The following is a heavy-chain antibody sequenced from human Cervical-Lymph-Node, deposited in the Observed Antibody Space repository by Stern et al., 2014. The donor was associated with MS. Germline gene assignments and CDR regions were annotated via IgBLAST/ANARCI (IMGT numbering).Heavy chain of an antibody. CDR2: IIPIFGTA. J-gene: IGHJ6*02. Sequence: VQLLESGAEVKKPGSSVKVSCKASGGTFSSYAISWVRQAPGQGLEWMGGIIPIFGTANYAQKFQGRVTITADESTSTAYMELSSLRSEDTAVYYCARVDSSGWYEGNYYYYYGMDVWGQGTTVTVSS. CDR1: GGTFSSYA. V-gene: IGHV1-69*01. D-gene: IGHD6-19*01. CDR3: ARVDSSGWYEGNYYYYYGMDV.